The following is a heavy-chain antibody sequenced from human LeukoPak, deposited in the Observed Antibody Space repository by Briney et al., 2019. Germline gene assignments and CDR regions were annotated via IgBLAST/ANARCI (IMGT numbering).Heavy chain of an antibody. CDR3: ARVLSSSWYVDY. Sequence: GASVKVSCKASGYIFTSYGISWVRQAPGQGLEWMGWISGYNGHTNYAEKLQGRVTMTTDTSTSTAYMELRSLRSDDTAVYYCARVLSSSWYVDYWGQGTLVTVSS. D-gene: IGHD6-13*01. CDR1: GYIFTSYG. J-gene: IGHJ4*02. V-gene: IGHV1-18*01. CDR2: ISGYNGHT.